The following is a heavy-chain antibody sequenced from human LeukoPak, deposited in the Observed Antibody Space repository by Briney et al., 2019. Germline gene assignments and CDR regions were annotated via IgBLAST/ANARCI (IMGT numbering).Heavy chain of an antibody. J-gene: IGHJ4*02. D-gene: IGHD2-2*01. CDR2: IRYDGTNT. V-gene: IGHV3-30*02. CDR1: GFTFSSYA. Sequence: PSGSLRLSCSASGFTFSSYAMHWVRQAPGKGLEWVAFIRYDGTNTYYADSVKGRFTISRDNSKNTLYLQMNRLRPEDTSLYYCAKAKDLVVVSPAHEAPYYFDYWGRGTLVTVSS. CDR3: AKAKDLVVVSPAHEAPYYFDY.